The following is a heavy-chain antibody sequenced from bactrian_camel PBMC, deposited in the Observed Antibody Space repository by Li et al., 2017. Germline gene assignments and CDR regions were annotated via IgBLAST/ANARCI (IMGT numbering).Heavy chain of an antibody. CDR3: TKETAWVGYHEFAEH. D-gene: IGHD5*01. Sequence: HVQLVESGGDLVQPGGSLRLSCAASGFTFSYYYMSWVRQAPGKGLEWVSSIYSDGSNGYIADSVKGRFTISRDNAKNTLYLQLNNLKPEDTAMYYCTKETAWVGYHEFAEHWGQGTQVTVS. V-gene: IGHV3-2*01. CDR1: GFTFSYYY. J-gene: IGHJ4*01. CDR2: IYSDGSNG.